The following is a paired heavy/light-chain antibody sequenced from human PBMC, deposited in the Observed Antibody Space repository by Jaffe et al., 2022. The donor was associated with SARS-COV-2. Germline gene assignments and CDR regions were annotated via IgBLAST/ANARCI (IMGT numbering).Heavy chain of an antibody. CDR3: ARGGGGGSCYSYYYCGMDV. CDR2: IIPIFGTA. Sequence: QVQLVQSGAEVKKPGSSVKVSCKASGGTFSSYAISWVRQAPGQGLEWMGGIIPIFGTANYAQKFQGRVTITADESTSTAYMELSSLRSEDTAVYYCARGGGGGSCYSYYYCGMDVWGQGTTVTVSS. V-gene: IGHV1-69*01. J-gene: IGHJ6*02. CDR1: GGTFSSYA. D-gene: IGHD2-15*01.
Light chain of an antibody. J-gene: IGLJ1*01. CDR2: GNS. Sequence: QSVLTQPPSVSGAPGQRVTISCTGSSSNIGAGYDVHWYQQLPGTAPKLLIYGNSNRPSGVPDRFSGSKSGTSASLAITGLQAEDEADYYCQSYDSSLSGQGVFGTGTKVTVL. CDR3: QSYDSSLSGQGV. CDR1: SSNIGAGYD. V-gene: IGLV1-40*01.